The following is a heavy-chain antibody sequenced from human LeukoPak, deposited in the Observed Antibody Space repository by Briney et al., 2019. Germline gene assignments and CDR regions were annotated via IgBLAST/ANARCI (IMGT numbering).Heavy chain of an antibody. J-gene: IGHJ5*02. CDR2: IYYSGST. CDR1: GGSISSYY. Sequence: SETLSLTCTVSGGSISSYYWSWLRQPPGKGLEWIGYIYYSGSTNYNPSLKSRVTISVDTSKNQFSLKLSSVTAADTAVYYCARGDLGVWFGELLSSPPFDPWGQGTLVTVSS. CDR3: ARGDLGVWFGELLSSPPFDP. V-gene: IGHV4-59*01. D-gene: IGHD3-10*01.